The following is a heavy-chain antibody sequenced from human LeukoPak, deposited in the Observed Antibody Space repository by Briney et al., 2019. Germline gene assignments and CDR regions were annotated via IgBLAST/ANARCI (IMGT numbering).Heavy chain of an antibody. V-gene: IGHV3-23*01. CDR3: AKEGGGTYYYDSSGYFYNH. CDR2: ISGSGGST. J-gene: IGHJ4*02. D-gene: IGHD3-22*01. Sequence: PGGSLRLSCAASGFTFSSYAMTWVRQAPGKGLEWGSVISGSGGSTYYADSVKGRFTISRDTSKNMLYLQMNSLRAEDTAVYYCAKEGGGTYYYDSSGYFYNHWGQGTLVTVSS. CDR1: GFTFSSYA.